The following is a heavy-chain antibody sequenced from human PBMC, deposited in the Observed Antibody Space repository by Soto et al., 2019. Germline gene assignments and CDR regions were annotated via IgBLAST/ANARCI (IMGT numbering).Heavy chain of an antibody. V-gene: IGHV4-61*01. Sequence: SETLSLTCSVSGGSVSTGNYYWSWIRQPPGKGLEWLGDIYYSGSTNHNPSLKSRVTISVDTSKNQFSLKLSSVTAADTAVYYCARSVEGRGYCSDDSCYLIDHWGQGTLVTVSS. CDR1: GGSVSTGNYY. D-gene: IGHD2-15*01. J-gene: IGHJ4*02. CDR2: IYYSGST. CDR3: ARSVEGRGYCSDDSCYLIDH.